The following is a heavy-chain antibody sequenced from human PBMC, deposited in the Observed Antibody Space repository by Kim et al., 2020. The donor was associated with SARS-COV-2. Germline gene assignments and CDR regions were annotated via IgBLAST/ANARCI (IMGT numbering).Heavy chain of an antibody. D-gene: IGHD2-15*01. CDR2: FDPEDGET. J-gene: IGHJ5*02. CDR3: ATAPPYCSGGSCSPNWFDP. CDR1: GYTLTELS. V-gene: IGHV1-24*01. Sequence: ASVKVSCKVSGYTLTELSMHWVRQAPGKGLEWMGGFDPEDGETIYAQKFQGRVTMTEDTPTDTAYMELSSLRSDDTAVYYCATAPPYCSGGSCSPNWFDPWGQGTLVTVSS.